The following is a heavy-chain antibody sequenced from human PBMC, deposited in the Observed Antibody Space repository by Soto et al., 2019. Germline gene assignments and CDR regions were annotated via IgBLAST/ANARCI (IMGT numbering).Heavy chain of an antibody. CDR1: GFTFDDYA. CDR2: ISWNSGSI. CDR3: AKGHYYDSSGLYYFEY. D-gene: IGHD3-22*01. J-gene: IGHJ4*02. V-gene: IGHV3-9*01. Sequence: GGSLRLSCAASGFTFDDYAMHWVRQAPGKGLEWVSGISWNSGSIGYADSVKGRFTISRDNSKNTLYLEVNSLRAEDTAVYYCAKGHYYDSSGLYYFEYWGRGTLVTVSS.